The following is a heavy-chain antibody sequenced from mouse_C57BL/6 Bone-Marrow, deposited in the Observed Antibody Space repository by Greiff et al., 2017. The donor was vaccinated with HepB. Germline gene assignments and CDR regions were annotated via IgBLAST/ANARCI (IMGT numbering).Heavy chain of an antibody. CDR1: GYTFTSYT. CDR2: INPSSGYT. V-gene: IGHV1-4*01. Sequence: VKLMESGAELARPGASVKMSCKASGYTFTSYTMHWVKQRPGQGLEWIGYINPSSGYTKYNQKFKDKATLTADKSSSTAYMQLSSLTSEDSAVYYCARGRANFWFAYWGQGTLVTVSA. CDR3: ARGRANFWFAY. J-gene: IGHJ3*01. D-gene: IGHD3-3*01.